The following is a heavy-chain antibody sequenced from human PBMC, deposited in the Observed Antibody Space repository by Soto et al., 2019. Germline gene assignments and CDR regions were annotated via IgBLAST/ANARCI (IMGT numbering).Heavy chain of an antibody. CDR2: ISSNGDTT. CDR1: GFAFKNYG. CDR3: LRGRCRTFAWYMVFLDQ. Sequence: PGGSLRLSCSASGFAFKNYGMHWVRQAPGKGPEYVSGISSNGDTTYYADPVKDRITISRDNSNNAVYLQLSSLTTAATAAYQCLRGRCRTFAWYMVFLDQWGRGTLVNVSS. J-gene: IGHJ4*02. D-gene: IGHD1-1*01. V-gene: IGHV3-64D*06.